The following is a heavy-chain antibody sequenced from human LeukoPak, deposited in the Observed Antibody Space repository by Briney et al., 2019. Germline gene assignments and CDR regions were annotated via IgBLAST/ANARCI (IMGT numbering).Heavy chain of an antibody. Sequence: GRSLRLSCAASGFTFSSYAMHWVRQAPGKGLEWVAVISYDGSNKYYADSVKGRFTISRDSSKNTLYLQMNSLRAEDTAVYYCASGSGFFDYWGQGTLVTVSS. V-gene: IGHV3-30*04. CDR2: ISYDGSNK. D-gene: IGHD6-19*01. CDR3: ASGSGFFDY. J-gene: IGHJ4*02. CDR1: GFTFSSYA.